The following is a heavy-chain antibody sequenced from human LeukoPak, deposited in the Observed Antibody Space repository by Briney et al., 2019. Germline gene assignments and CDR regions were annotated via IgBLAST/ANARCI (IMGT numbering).Heavy chain of an antibody. CDR1: DGSISSSSYY. CDR2: INYSGST. Sequence: SETLSLTCTVSDGSISSSSYYWGWIRQPPGTGLDGIGRINYSGSTYYHPSLKSRVTISVDTSRNQFSLKLTSVTAADTAVYYCARQIGAGRWSFDYWGQGTLVTVSS. D-gene: IGHD4-23*01. J-gene: IGHJ4*02. V-gene: IGHV4-39*01. CDR3: ARQIGAGRWSFDY.